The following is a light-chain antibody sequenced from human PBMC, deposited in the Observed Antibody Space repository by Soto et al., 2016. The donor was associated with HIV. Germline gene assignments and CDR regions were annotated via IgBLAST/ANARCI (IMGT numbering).Light chain of an antibody. J-gene: IGLJ3*02. V-gene: IGLV3-1*01. CDR3: QAWDSGRV. CDR1: KLGDKY. Sequence: SYVLTQPPSVSVSPGQTASITCSGDKLGDKYVCWYQQKPGQSPVLVIYEDKKRPSGIPERFSGSNSGNTATLTISGTQTMDEADYYCQAWDSGRVFGGGTKLTVL. CDR2: EDK.